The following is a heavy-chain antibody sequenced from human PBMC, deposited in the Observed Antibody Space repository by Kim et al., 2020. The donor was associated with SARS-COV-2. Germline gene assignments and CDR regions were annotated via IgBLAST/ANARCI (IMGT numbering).Heavy chain of an antibody. J-gene: IGHJ4*02. CDR1: GYTFTSYD. CDR2: MNPNSGNT. D-gene: IGHD6-6*01. CDR3: ARGFPRRQLVRLYYFAY. V-gene: IGHV1-8*01. Sequence: ASVKVSCKASGYTFTSYDINWVRQATGQGLEWMGWMNPNSGNTGYAQKFQGRVTMTRNTSISTAYMELSSLRSEDTAVYYCARGFPRRQLVRLYYFAYWGQGTLVTVSS.